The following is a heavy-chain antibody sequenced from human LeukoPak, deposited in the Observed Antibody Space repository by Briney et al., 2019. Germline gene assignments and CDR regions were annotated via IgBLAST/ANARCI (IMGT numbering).Heavy chain of an antibody. CDR3: AKVQTGDRYYYYGMDV. CDR2: ISGSGGST. J-gene: IGHJ6*02. V-gene: IGHV3-23*01. D-gene: IGHD7-27*01. CDR1: GFTFSSYA. Sequence: GGSLRLSCAASGFTFSSYAMSWVRQAPGKGLEWVSAISGSGGSTYYADSVKGRFTISRDNSENTLYLQMNSLRAEDTAVYYCAKVQTGDRYYYYGMDVWGQGTTVTVSS.